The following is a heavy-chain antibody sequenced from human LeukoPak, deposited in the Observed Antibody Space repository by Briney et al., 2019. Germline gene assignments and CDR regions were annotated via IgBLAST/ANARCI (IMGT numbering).Heavy chain of an antibody. CDR3: ARDQVELRENYYYYMDV. Sequence: PGGSLSLSCAASGFTFSSYSMNWVRQAPGKGLEWVSYISSSSSTIYYADSVKGRFTISRDNAKNSLYLQMNSLRAEDTAVYYCARDQVELRENYYYYMDVWGKGTTVTVSS. CDR2: ISSSSSTI. J-gene: IGHJ6*03. V-gene: IGHV3-48*01. CDR1: GFTFSSYS. D-gene: IGHD1-7*01.